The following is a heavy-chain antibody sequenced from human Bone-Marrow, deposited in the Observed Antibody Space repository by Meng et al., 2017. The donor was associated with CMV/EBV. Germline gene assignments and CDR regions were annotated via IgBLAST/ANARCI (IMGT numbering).Heavy chain of an antibody. CDR1: GFTFSYYG. D-gene: IGHD6-19*01. V-gene: IGHV3-30*02. J-gene: IGHJ4*02. Sequence: GESLKISCAASGFTFSYYGMHWVRQAPGKGLEWVAFIPYDGSNKYYADSVKGRFTISRDNSKNTLYLQMNSLRAEDTAVYYCARDLGTYPRGRGIAVAGTQDYWGQGKLVNVAS. CDR2: IPYDGSNK. CDR3: ARDLGTYPRGRGIAVAGTQDY.